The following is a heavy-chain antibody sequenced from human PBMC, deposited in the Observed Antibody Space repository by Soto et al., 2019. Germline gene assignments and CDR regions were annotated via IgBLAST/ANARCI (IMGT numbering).Heavy chain of an antibody. Sequence: XGSLKLTFAASGFTFSSYTMSWVRQAPGKGLEWVSAISGSGGSTYYADSAKGRFTISRDNSKNTLYLQMNSLRAEDTAVYYCETQVQKYYSDDWGQGTLVTVSS. V-gene: IGHV3-23*01. CDR1: GFTFSSYT. D-gene: IGHD3-10*01. CDR2: ISGSGGST. J-gene: IGHJ4*02. CDR3: ETQVQKYYSDD.